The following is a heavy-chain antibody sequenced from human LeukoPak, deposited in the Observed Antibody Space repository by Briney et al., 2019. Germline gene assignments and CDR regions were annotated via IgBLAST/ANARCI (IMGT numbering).Heavy chain of an antibody. CDR3: AKAFDYNGLRGEGGSFDC. CDR2: IGVSGDT. Sequence: GGSLRLSCVASGFNFSKNDMHWVRQTTERRLEWVSAIGVSGDTYYADPVKGRFTISRENGKNSVYPQMNSLRAGDTAVYFCAKAFDYNGLRGEGGSFDCWGQGALVTVSS. V-gene: IGHV3-13*01. CDR1: GFNFSKND. J-gene: IGHJ4*02. D-gene: IGHD4-11*01.